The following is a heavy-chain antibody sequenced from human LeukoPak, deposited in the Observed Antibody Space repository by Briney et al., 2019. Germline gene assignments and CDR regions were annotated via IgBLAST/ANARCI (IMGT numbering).Heavy chain of an antibody. V-gene: IGHV3-23*01. CDR2: ISGSGGST. Sequence: GGTLRLSCAASGITFSSYGMSWVRQAPGKGLEWVSAISGSGGSTYYADSVKGRFTISRDNSKNSLFLQMNSLRPEDTALYYCAKDRGGYSYSSYYFDYWGQGTLVTVSS. CDR3: AKDRGGYSYSSYYFDY. D-gene: IGHD5-18*01. J-gene: IGHJ4*02. CDR1: GITFSSYG.